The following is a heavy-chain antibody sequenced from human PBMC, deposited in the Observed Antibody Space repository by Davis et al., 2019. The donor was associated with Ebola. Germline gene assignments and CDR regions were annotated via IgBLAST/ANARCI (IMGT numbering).Heavy chain of an antibody. V-gene: IGHV4-59*01. CDR1: GGSISSYY. CDR3: ARVNVTIAARPLDAFDI. D-gene: IGHD6-6*01. Sequence: PSETLSLTCTVSGGSISSYYWSWIRQPPGKGLEWIGYIYYSGSTNYNPSLKSRVTISVDTSKNQFSLKLSSVTAADTAVYYCARVNVTIAARPLDAFDIWGQGTMVTVSS. J-gene: IGHJ3*02. CDR2: IYYSGST.